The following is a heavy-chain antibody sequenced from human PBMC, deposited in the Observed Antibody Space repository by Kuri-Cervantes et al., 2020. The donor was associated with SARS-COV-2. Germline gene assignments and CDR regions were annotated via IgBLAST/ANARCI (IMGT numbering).Heavy chain of an antibody. V-gene: IGHV3-7*01. CDR1: GLSFSDYW. J-gene: IGHJ1*01. Sequence: GGSLRLSCAASGLSFSDYWMTWVRQAPGKGLEWVANIKHDGTKTHYVDSVKGRFTISRDNAKNSLHLQMNSLKTEDTAVYYCARDPHYDFWSGYYFQHWGQGTLVTVSS. CDR3: ARDPHYDFWSGYYFQH. CDR2: IKHDGTKT. D-gene: IGHD3-3*01.